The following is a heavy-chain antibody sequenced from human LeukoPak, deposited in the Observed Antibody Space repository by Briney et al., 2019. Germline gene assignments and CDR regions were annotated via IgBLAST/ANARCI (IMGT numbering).Heavy chain of an antibody. CDR3: ARAILTGYYTSYYFDY. CDR1: GFTFSSYS. D-gene: IGHD3-9*01. Sequence: GGSLRLSCAASGFTFSSYSMSWVRQAPGKGLEWVSSISTSSSYIYYADSVKGRFTISRDNAKNSLYLQMNSLRAEDTAVYYCARAILTGYYTSYYFDYWGQGTLVTVSS. J-gene: IGHJ4*02. CDR2: ISTSSSYI. V-gene: IGHV3-21*01.